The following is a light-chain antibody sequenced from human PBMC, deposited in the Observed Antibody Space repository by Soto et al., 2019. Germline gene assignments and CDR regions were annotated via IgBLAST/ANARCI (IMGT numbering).Light chain of an antibody. CDR3: QQYGSNWPPV. CDR2: GAS. J-gene: IGKJ4*01. CDR1: QSVSNNY. Sequence: EIVLSQSPGTLSLSPGERATLSCRASQSVSNNYLAWYQQKPGQAPRLLIYGASNRATGIPDRFSGSGSGTDFTLTISRLEPEDFAVYYCQQYGSNWPPVFGGGTKVDIK. V-gene: IGKV3-20*01.